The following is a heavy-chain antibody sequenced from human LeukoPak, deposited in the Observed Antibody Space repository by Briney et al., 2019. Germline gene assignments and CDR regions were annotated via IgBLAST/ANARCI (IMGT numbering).Heavy chain of an antibody. Sequence: PSETLSLTCAVYGGSFSGYYWSWIRQPPGKGLEWIGEINHSGSTNYNPSLKSRVTISVDTSKNQFSLKLSSVTAADTAVYYCARVKTGTTSSASTNYYYYMDVWGKGTTVTVSS. CDR3: ARVKTGTTSSASTNYYYYMDV. V-gene: IGHV4-34*01. CDR2: INHSGST. D-gene: IGHD1-1*01. J-gene: IGHJ6*03. CDR1: GGSFSGYY.